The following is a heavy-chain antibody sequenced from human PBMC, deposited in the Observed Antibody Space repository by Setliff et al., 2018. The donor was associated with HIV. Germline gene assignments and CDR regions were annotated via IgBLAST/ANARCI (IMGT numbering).Heavy chain of an antibody. Sequence: KVSCKASGYTFNHYDINWVRQAPGQGLEWMGWMIIKSGNTGYAQKFQGRVTMTRDTSIATAYMELSSLRSDDTAVYFCARGAGWSAPSDYWGQGTLVTVS. CDR2: MIIKSGNT. CDR1: GYTFNHYD. D-gene: IGHD3-3*01. CDR3: ARGAGWSAPSDY. J-gene: IGHJ4*02. V-gene: IGHV1-8*02.